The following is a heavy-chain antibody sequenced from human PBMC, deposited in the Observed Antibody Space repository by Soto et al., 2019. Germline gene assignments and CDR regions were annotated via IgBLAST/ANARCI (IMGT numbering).Heavy chain of an antibody. V-gene: IGHV4-30-2*01. Sequence: TLSLTCAVSGGSISGGGFSWSWIRQPPGKGLEWIGYILHTGGTQYNPSLKSRVSMSVDKSKNQFSLHLTSVTAADTAVYYCARLQFGEGFDYWGQGALVTVS. CDR2: ILHTGGT. CDR1: GGSISGGGFS. D-gene: IGHD3-10*01. J-gene: IGHJ4*02. CDR3: ARLQFGEGFDY.